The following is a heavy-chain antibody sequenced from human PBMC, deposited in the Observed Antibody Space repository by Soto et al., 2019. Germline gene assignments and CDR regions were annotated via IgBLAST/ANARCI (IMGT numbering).Heavy chain of an antibody. D-gene: IGHD1-26*01. CDR2: ISDDGTTT. CDR1: WCTSSMCW. J-gene: IGHJ4*02. Sequence: GESLKISCVVSWCTSSMCWTHWVRQVPGQSPCWVSRISDDGTTTNHADSVKGRFTLSRDYSKNTLYLQMNNLKPADKAIYYCTRGPRADSCGTGVDLGQGT. V-gene: IGHV3-74*01. CDR3: TRGPRADSCGTGVD.